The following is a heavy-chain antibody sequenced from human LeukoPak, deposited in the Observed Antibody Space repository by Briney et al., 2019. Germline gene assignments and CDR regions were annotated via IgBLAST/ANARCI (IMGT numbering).Heavy chain of an antibody. J-gene: IGHJ4*02. CDR2: TSSDGSRI. CDR1: GFPFSRYG. V-gene: IGHV3-30*03. D-gene: IGHD2-21*01. CDR3: ATPQEACGYFNY. Sequence: GGSLRLSCAASGFPFSRYGMQWVRQAPGKGLEGVAVTSSDGSRIYYADSVKGRFTISRDNSKNTLYLQMNSLRAEDTAVYYCATPQEACGYFNYWGQGTLVTVSS.